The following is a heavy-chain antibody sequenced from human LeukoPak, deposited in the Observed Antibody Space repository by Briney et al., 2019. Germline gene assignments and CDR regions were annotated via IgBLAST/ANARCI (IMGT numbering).Heavy chain of an antibody. CDR3: ARSDILTGYRSLAPNYYYYYGMDV. J-gene: IGHJ6*02. D-gene: IGHD3-9*01. Sequence: GASVKVSCKASGYTFTGYYMHWVRQAPGQGLEWMGWINPNSGGTNYAQKFQGRVTMTRDTSISTAYMELSRLRSDDTAVYYCARSDILTGYRSLAPNYYYYYGMDVWGQGTTVTVSS. CDR1: GYTFTGYY. V-gene: IGHV1-2*02. CDR2: INPNSGGT.